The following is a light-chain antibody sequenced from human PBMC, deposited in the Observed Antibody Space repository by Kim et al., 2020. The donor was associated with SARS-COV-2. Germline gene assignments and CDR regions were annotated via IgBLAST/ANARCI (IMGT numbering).Light chain of an antibody. CDR3: QVWDSSVV. V-gene: IGLV3-21*04. J-gene: IGLJ2*01. CDR1: NIGSKS. CDR2: YDS. Sequence: SYELTQPPSVSVAPGKTARITCGGNNIGSKSVHWYQQKPRQAPVLVIYYDSDRPSGIPERFSGSNSGNTATLTISRVEAGDEADYYCQVWDSSVVFGGGTQLTVL.